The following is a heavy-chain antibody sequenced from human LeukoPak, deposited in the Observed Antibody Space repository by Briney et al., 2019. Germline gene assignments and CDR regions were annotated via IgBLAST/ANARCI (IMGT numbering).Heavy chain of an antibody. D-gene: IGHD6-13*01. Sequence: KASETLSLTCTVSGGSISSSSYYWGRIRQPPGKGLEWIGSIYYSGSTYYNPSLKSRVTISVDTSKNQFSLKLSSVTAADTAVYYCARVLPVQQLGPRGWFDPWGQGTLVTVSS. CDR3: ARVLPVQQLGPRGWFDP. CDR2: IYYSGST. CDR1: GGSISSSSYY. J-gene: IGHJ5*02. V-gene: IGHV4-39*07.